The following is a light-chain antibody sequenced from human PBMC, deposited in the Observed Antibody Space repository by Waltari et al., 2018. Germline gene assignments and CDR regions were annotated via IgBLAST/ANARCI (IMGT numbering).Light chain of an antibody. CDR3: QQYNNWPPGDT. CDR2: GAA. Sequence: EIVMTQSPATLSVSPGDRATLSCRASQSVSSNLPGYTQKPGQAPRLLIYGAATRDTGTPARFSGSGSGTEFTLTISSLQSEDFAIDYCQQYNNWPPGDTFGGGTKVEIK. J-gene: IGKJ4*01. V-gene: IGKV3-15*01. CDR1: QSVSSN.